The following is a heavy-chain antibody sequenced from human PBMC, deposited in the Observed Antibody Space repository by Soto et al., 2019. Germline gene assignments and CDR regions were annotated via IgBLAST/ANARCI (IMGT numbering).Heavy chain of an antibody. J-gene: IGHJ4*02. D-gene: IGHD1-26*01. V-gene: IGHV3-30*18. CDR3: AKGWFRSSDY. CDR2: LSYDGNFA. Sequence: QMQLVESGGAVVQPGMSLRVSCAASGSSFISSGMHWVRQARDKGLEWVASLSYDGNFAHYADSAKGRFTISRDNSRKTLSLDMKSLRPDDSAVYYCAKGWFRSSDYWGQGTLVTVSS. CDR1: GSSFISSG.